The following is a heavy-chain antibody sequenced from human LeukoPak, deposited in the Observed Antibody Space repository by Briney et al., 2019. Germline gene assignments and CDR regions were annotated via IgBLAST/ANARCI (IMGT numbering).Heavy chain of an antibody. V-gene: IGHV3-30*04. Sequence: GGSLRLSCAASGFTSSSYAMHWVRQAPGKGLEWVAVISHDGSNKYYADSVKGRFTISRDNSKNTLYLQMNSLRAEDTAVYYCAREAYYDFWSGYYSSSYYYGMDVWGQGTTVTVSS. D-gene: IGHD3-3*01. CDR2: ISHDGSNK. J-gene: IGHJ6*02. CDR1: GFTSSSYA. CDR3: AREAYYDFWSGYYSSSYYYGMDV.